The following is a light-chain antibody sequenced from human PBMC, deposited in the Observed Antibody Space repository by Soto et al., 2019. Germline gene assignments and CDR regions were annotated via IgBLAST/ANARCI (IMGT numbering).Light chain of an antibody. J-gene: IGKJ1*01. CDR2: GAS. Sequence: EIVLTQSPGTLSLSPGERATLSCRASQSVSSNYLAWYRQKPGQAPRLLIYGASSRAAGIPDRFSGSGSGTDFTLTISRLEPEDFAVYYCQQYGSSLSWTFGQGTKVDIK. CDR1: QSVSSNY. V-gene: IGKV3-20*01. CDR3: QQYGSSLSWT.